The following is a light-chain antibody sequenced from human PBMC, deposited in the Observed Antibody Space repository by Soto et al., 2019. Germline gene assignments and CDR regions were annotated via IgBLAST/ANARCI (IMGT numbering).Light chain of an antibody. CDR3: QQYDTYLPYT. J-gene: IGKJ2*01. CDR2: DGS. Sequence: EIQMTQSPATLSVSLGDRATLTCRASQTVSNKLAWYQQKPGQAPRLLIYDGSTWASGVPARFSGSGSGTEFTLTIGSLQSDDFANYYCQQYDTYLPYTFGQGTKLEIK. CDR1: QTVSNK. V-gene: IGKV3-15*01.